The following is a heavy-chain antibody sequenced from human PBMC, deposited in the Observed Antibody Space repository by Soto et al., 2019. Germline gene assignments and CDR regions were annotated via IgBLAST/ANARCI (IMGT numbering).Heavy chain of an antibody. J-gene: IGHJ4*02. D-gene: IGHD2-21*02. V-gene: IGHV4-30-4*01. CDR1: GGSISSGDYY. CDR3: ARTAYCGGDCYVDYFDY. CDR2: IYYSGST. Sequence: QVQLQESGPGLVKPSQTLSLTCTVSGGSISSGDYYWSWIRQPPGKGLEWIGYIYYSGSTYYNPSLKSRVTISVDASKNQFSLKLSSVTAADTAVYYCARTAYCGGDCYVDYFDYWGQGTLVTVSS.